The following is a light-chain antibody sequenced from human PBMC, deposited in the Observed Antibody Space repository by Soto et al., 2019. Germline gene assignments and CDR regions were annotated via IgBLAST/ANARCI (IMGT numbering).Light chain of an antibody. Sequence: DIQMTQSPPSLSASVGDRVTITCRASQSISRYLNWYQLRPGKAPMLLIFAASTLQSGVPSRFXGSGSGTDFTLTITNLQPEDSASYYCQQSYSAPPYTFGQGTKLEI. CDR2: AAS. V-gene: IGKV1-39*01. CDR1: QSISRY. J-gene: IGKJ2*01. CDR3: QQSYSAPPYT.